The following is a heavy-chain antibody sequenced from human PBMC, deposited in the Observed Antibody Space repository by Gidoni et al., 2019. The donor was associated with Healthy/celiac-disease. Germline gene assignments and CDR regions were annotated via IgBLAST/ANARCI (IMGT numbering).Heavy chain of an antibody. CDR1: GYTFTGYY. CDR3: ARGIEAVAASGSLYFQH. D-gene: IGHD6-19*01. Sequence: QVQLVQSGAEVKKPGASVKVSCKASGYTFTGYYMHWVRQAPGQGLEWMGWINPNSGGTNYAQKFQGWVTMTRDTSISTAYMELSRLRSDDTAVYYCARGIEAVAASGSLYFQHWGQGTLVTVSS. V-gene: IGHV1-2*04. J-gene: IGHJ1*01. CDR2: INPNSGGT.